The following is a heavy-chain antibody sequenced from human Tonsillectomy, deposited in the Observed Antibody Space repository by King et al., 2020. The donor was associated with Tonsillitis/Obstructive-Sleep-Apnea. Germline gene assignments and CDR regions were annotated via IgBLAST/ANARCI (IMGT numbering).Heavy chain of an antibody. CDR2: IYWDDDK. CDR1: GFSLSTSGVG. Sequence: FTLKESGPTLVKPTQTLTLTCTFSGFSLSTSGVGVGWIRQPPGKALEWLALIYWDDDKRYSPSLKSRLTITKDTSKNQVVLTMTNMDPVDTATYYCAHRRPGIAAAPPTHYFDYWGQGTLVPVSS. D-gene: IGHD6-13*01. J-gene: IGHJ4*02. CDR3: AHRRPGIAAAPPTHYFDY. V-gene: IGHV2-5*02.